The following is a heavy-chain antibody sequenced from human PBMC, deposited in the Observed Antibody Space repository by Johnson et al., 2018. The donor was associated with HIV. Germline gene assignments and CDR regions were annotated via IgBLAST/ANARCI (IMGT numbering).Heavy chain of an antibody. CDR1: GFTFSSYA. J-gene: IGHJ3*02. CDR2: ISYDGSDK. V-gene: IGHV3-30*04. CDR3: AIGSRYTYDNDDVYLLQAFDI. Sequence: VQLVESGGGVVQPGRSLRLSCAASGFTFSSYAMHWVRQAPAKGLEWVAVISYDGSDKYYADSVKGRFTVSRDSSKNTLYLQVNSLRAEDAAVYYCAIGSRYTYDNDDVYLLQAFDIWGQGTMVTVSS. D-gene: IGHD3-16*01.